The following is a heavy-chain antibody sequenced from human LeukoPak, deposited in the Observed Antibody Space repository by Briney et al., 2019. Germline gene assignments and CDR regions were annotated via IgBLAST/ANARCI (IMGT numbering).Heavy chain of an antibody. D-gene: IGHD5-12*01. CDR3: ARLRSGYGHYFDY. CDR2: IYSGGST. Sequence: PGGSLRLSCAASGFTVSSNYMSWVRQAPGKGLEWVSVIYSGGSTYYADSVKGRFTISRDNSKNTLYLQMNSLRAEDTAVYYCARLRSGYGHYFDYWGQGTLVTVSS. V-gene: IGHV3-53*01. J-gene: IGHJ4*02. CDR1: GFTVSSNY.